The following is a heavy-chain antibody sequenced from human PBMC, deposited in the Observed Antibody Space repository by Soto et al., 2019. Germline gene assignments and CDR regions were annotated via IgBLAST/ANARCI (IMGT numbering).Heavy chain of an antibody. CDR3: ARVVGVSGYSYGQTDY. CDR1: GGTFSSYA. CDR2: IIPIFGTA. V-gene: IGHV1-69*13. Sequence: SVKVSCKASGGTFSSYAISWVRQAPGQGLEWMGGIIPIFGTANYAQKFQGRVTITADESTSTAYMELSSLRSGDTAVYYCARVVGVSGYSYGQTDYWGQGTLVTVSS. J-gene: IGHJ4*02. D-gene: IGHD5-18*01.